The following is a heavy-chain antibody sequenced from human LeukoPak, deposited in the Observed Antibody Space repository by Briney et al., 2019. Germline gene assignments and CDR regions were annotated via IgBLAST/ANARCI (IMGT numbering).Heavy chain of an antibody. CDR1: GGTCSSYA. V-gene: IGHV1-69*13. D-gene: IGHD2-2*02. Sequence: ASVKVSCKASGGTCSSYAISWVRQAPGQGLEWMGGIIPIFGTANYAQKFQGRVTITADESTSTAYMELSSLRSEDTAVYYCARGEEEAYCSSTSCYTNWFDPWGQGTLVTVSS. CDR2: IIPIFGTA. J-gene: IGHJ5*02. CDR3: ARGEEEAYCSSTSCYTNWFDP.